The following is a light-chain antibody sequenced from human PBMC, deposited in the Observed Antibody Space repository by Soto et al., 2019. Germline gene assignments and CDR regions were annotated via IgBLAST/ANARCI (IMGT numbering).Light chain of an antibody. CDR3: HQYNIWKT. V-gene: IGKV3-15*01. Sequence: EIVMTQSPVTLSVSPGERATLSCRASQSVSSNLAWYQQKPGQAPRLLIYGASTRATGIPARFSGSGSGTEFTLTISSLQSEDSAVYYCHQYNIWKTFGQGTKVEIK. CDR1: QSVSSN. CDR2: GAS. J-gene: IGKJ1*01.